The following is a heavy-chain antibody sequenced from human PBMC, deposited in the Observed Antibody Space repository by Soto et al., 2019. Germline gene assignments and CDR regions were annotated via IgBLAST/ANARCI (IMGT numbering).Heavy chain of an antibody. CDR2: VSGSGATT. Sequence: GGSLRLSCAASGFAFSNYAMTWVRQAPGKGLEWVSAVSGSGATTYYADSVKGRLTISRDNSKNTLYLQMNSLRAEDTAVYYCAKVRSSGWSFDYWGQATLVTVSS. CDR3: AKVRSSGWSFDY. J-gene: IGHJ4*02. D-gene: IGHD6-19*01. CDR1: GFAFSNYA. V-gene: IGHV3-23*01.